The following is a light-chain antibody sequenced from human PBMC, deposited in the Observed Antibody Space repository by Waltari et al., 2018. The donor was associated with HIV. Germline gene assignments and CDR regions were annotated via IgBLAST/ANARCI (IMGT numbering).Light chain of an antibody. J-gene: IGKJ5*01. CDR3: QQYNNWIT. CDR2: GAS. Sequence: EIVMTQSPATLSVSPGERATLSCRASQSVSSNLAWYQQKPGQAPRLLIYGASTRATGIPARFRGSGSGTEITLTISSLQSEDFAVYYCQQYNNWITFGQGTRLEIK. V-gene: IGKV3-15*01. CDR1: QSVSSN.